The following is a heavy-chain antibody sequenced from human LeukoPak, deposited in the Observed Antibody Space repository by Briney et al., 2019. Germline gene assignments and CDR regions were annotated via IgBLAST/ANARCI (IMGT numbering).Heavy chain of an antibody. CDR1: GFTFNKYA. V-gene: IGHV3-23*01. J-gene: IGHJ4*02. CDR2: ISGSGGST. D-gene: IGHD3-10*01. Sequence: GGSLRLSCAASGFTFNKYAISWVRQAPGQGLEWVSAISGSGGSTYYADSVKGRFTISRDNSKNTLYLQMNSLRAEGTAVYYCAKNAGNFDYWGQGTLVTVSS. CDR3: AKNAGNFDY.